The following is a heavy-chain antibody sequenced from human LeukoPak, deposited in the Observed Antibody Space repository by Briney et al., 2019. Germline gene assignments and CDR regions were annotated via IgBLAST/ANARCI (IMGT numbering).Heavy chain of an antibody. Sequence: GASVKVSCKASGGTFSSYAISWVRQAPGQGLEWMGGIIPIFGTANYAQKFQGRVTITTDESTSTAYMELSSLRSEDTAVYYCASRPYYDSSGYFDYWGQGTLVTVSS. V-gene: IGHV1-69*05. CDR2: IIPIFGTA. CDR1: GGTFSSYA. CDR3: ASRPYYDSSGYFDY. J-gene: IGHJ4*02. D-gene: IGHD3-22*01.